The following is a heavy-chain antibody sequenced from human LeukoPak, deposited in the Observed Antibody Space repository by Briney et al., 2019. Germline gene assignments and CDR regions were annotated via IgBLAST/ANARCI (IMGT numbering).Heavy chain of an antibody. CDR1: GYTFTGYY. Sequence: ASVKVSCKASGYTFTGYYMRWVRQAPGQGLEWMGWINPNSGGTNYAQKFQGRVTMTRDTSISTAYMELSRLRSDDTAVYYCARDKGLANYYYYGMDVWGQGTTVTVSS. CDR2: INPNSGGT. CDR3: ARDKGLANYYYYGMDV. J-gene: IGHJ6*02. D-gene: IGHD3/OR15-3a*01. V-gene: IGHV1-2*02.